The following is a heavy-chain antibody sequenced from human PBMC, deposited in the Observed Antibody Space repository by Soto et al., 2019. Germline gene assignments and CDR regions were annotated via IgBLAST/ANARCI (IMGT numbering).Heavy chain of an antibody. V-gene: IGHV3-23*01. D-gene: IGHD3-10*01. Sequence: GGSLRLSCAASGFTFSSYAMSWVRQAPGKGLEWVSAISGSGGSTYYADSVKGRFTISRDNSKNTLYLQMNSLRAEDTAVYYCAKGFYYYGSGSYYKPPYFDYWGQGTLVTVSS. CDR2: ISGSGGST. CDR3: AKGFYYYGSGSYYKPPYFDY. CDR1: GFTFSSYA. J-gene: IGHJ4*02.